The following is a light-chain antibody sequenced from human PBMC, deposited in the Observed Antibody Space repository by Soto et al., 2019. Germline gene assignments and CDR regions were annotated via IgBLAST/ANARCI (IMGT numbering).Light chain of an antibody. J-gene: IGLJ1*01. V-gene: IGLV1-47*01. CDR2: RNN. Sequence: QYGLTQPPAASGTPDKSVTISCSGSTSNIGSNYVYLYQQLPGTAPKLLIYRNNQRPSGVPDRFSGSKSGTSASLAISGLRSDDEADYFCATWDDSLNGFYSFGTGPKV. CDR3: ATWDDSLNGFYS. CDR1: TSNIGSNY.